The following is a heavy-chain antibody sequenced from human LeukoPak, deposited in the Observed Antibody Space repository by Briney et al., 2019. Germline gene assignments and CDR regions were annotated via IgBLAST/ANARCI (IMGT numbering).Heavy chain of an antibody. V-gene: IGHV4-38-2*02. CDR2: IYHSGST. CDR1: GYSISSGYY. J-gene: IGHJ5*02. Sequence: SETLSLTCTVSGYSISSGYYWAWIRQPPGKGLEWIGSIYHSGSTYYNPSLKSRVTISVDTSKNQFSLKLSSVTAADTAVYYCARALLLRPYNWFDPWGQGTLVTVSS. CDR3: ARALLLRPYNWFDP. D-gene: IGHD1-26*01.